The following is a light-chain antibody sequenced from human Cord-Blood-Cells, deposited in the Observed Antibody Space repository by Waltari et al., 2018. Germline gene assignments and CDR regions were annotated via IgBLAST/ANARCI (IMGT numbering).Light chain of an antibody. Sequence: FVLTQSPATLSFSPGERANLSCRASQSVSSYLAWYQQKPGQAPRLLIYDASNRATGIPARFSGSGSGTDFTLTISSLEPEDFAVYYCQQRSNWTLTFGGGTKVEIK. J-gene: IGKJ4*01. V-gene: IGKV3-11*01. CDR1: QSVSSY. CDR3: QQRSNWTLT. CDR2: DAS.